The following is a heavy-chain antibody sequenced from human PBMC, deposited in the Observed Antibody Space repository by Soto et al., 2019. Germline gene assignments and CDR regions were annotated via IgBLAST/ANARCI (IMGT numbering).Heavy chain of an antibody. CDR2: IFYSGST. CDR3: ARHVEQAITIFGVVIAYMDV. Sequence: SETLSLTCTVSGGSISSSSYYWGWIRQPPGKGLEWIGSIFYSGSTYYNPSLKSRVTVSVDTSKNQFSLKLSSVTAADTAVYYCARHVEQAITIFGVVIAYMDVWGQGTTVTVSS. J-gene: IGHJ6*02. D-gene: IGHD3-3*01. V-gene: IGHV4-39*01. CDR1: GGSISSSSYY.